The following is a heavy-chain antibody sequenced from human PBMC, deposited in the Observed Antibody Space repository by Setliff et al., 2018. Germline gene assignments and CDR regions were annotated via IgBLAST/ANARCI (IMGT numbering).Heavy chain of an antibody. CDR2: IQYDGSKK. CDR1: GFLYSNNA. Sequence: GGSLRLSCAASGFLYSNNAFHWVRQAPGKGLEWVAFIQYDGSKKYYADSVKGRFTVSRDIPKNTLYLQMNSLRVEDTAIYYCAKVGVLGVFLVFDPWGQGTLVTVSS. V-gene: IGHV3-30*04. J-gene: IGHJ5*02. CDR3: AKVGVLGVFLVFDP. D-gene: IGHD3-16*01.